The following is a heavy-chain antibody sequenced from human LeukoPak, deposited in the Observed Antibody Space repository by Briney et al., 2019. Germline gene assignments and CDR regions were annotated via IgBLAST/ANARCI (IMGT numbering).Heavy chain of an antibody. J-gene: IGHJ4*02. D-gene: IGHD3-22*01. V-gene: IGHV4-38-2*02. CDR3: ARVTGYMIEDYFDY. CDR1: GYSISTGYS. CDR2: THHSGAT. Sequence: MASETLSLTCTVSGYSISTGYSWGWVRQPPGKGLEWIGITHHSGATYYNPSLRSRVTISVDTSKNQFSLRLSSVTAADTAVYYCARVTGYMIEDYFDYWGQGTLVTVSS.